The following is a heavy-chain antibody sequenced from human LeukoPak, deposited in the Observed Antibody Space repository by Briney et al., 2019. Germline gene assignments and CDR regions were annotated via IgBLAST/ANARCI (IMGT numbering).Heavy chain of an antibody. CDR2: INHSGST. V-gene: IGHV4-34*01. Sequence: TSETLSLTCAVYGGSFSGYYWSWIRQPPGKGLEWIGEINHSGSTNYNPSLKSRVTISVDTSKNQFSLKLSSVTAADTAVYYCAFSIGGDYYFDYWDQGTLVTVSS. J-gene: IGHJ4*02. CDR1: GGSFSGYY. CDR3: AFSIGGDYYFDY. D-gene: IGHD4-17*01.